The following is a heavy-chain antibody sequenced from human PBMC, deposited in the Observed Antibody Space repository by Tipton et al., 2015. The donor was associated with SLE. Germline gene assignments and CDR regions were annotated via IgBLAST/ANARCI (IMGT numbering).Heavy chain of an antibody. CDR3: ARDRLWFGESSSYVDY. CDR1: GGSISSHY. D-gene: IGHD3-10*01. V-gene: IGHV4-4*07. Sequence: TLSLTCTVSGGSISSHYWSWIRQPAGKGLEWIGRIYSSGITNYNPSLQSRVTMSADTSKNQFSLKLTSVTAADTAVYYCARDRLWFGESSSYVDYWGQGTLVTVSS. J-gene: IGHJ4*02. CDR2: IYSSGIT.